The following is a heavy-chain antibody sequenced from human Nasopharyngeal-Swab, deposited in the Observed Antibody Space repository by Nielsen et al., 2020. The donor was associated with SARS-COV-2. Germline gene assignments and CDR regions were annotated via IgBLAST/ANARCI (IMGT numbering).Heavy chain of an antibody. CDR3: ARAGGGYGDEIYYYYGMDV. J-gene: IGHJ6*02. CDR2: MNPNSGNT. CDR1: GYTFTSYD. D-gene: IGHD4-17*01. V-gene: IGHV1-8*01. Sequence: ASVKVSCKASGYTFTSYDINWVRQATGQGLEWMGWMNPNSGNTGYAQKFQGRVTMTRTTSISTAYMELSSLRSEDTAVYYCARAGGGYGDEIYYYYGMDVWGQGTTVTVSS.